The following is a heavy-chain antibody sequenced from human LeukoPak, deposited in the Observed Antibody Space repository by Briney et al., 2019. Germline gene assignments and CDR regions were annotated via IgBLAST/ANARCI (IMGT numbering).Heavy chain of an antibody. CDR2: IYYSGST. V-gene: IGHV4-59*01. J-gene: IGHJ3*01. Sequence: SETLSLTCTVSGGSISSYYWSWIRQPPGKGLEWIGYIYYSGSTNYNPSLKSRVTISVDTSKNQFFLKLSSVTAADTAVYYCARADILTGYYHDAFDVWGQGTMVTVSS. CDR3: ARADILTGYYHDAFDV. CDR1: GGSISSYY. D-gene: IGHD3-9*01.